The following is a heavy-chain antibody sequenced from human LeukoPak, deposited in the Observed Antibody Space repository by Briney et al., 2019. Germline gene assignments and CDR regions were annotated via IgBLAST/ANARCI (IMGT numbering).Heavy chain of an antibody. CDR1: GFTFSRYN. CDR3: ARDGITMRILEY. Sequence: GGSLRLSCATSGFTFSRYNMNWVRQAPGKGLEWVSSITSSSIYKYYADSMKGRFTISRDNAKNPLYLQMDSLRAEDTAVYYCARDGITMRILEYWGQGTLVTVSS. D-gene: IGHD3-10*01. V-gene: IGHV3-21*01. J-gene: IGHJ4*02. CDR2: ITSSSIYK.